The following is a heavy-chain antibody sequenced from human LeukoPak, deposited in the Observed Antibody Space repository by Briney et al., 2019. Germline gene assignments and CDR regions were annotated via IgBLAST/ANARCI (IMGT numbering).Heavy chain of an antibody. J-gene: IGHJ4*02. CDR1: GYTFTGYY. CDR3: TRELGSGLANDY. Sequence: GASVKVSCKASGYTFTGYYMHWVRQAPGQGLEWMGWISPNIGGTNYAQKFQGRVSMTRDTSITTVYMELSRLTSDDTAVYYCTRELGSGLANDYWGQGTLVTVSS. V-gene: IGHV1-2*02. D-gene: IGHD3-16*01. CDR2: ISPNIGGT.